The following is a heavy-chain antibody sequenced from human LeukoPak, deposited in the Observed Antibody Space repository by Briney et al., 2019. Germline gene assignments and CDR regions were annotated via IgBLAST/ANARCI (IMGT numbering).Heavy chain of an antibody. D-gene: IGHD5-12*01. CDR1: GGSFSGYY. J-gene: IGHJ6*02. CDR2: INHSGST. Sequence: SETLSLTCAVYGGSFSGYYWSWIRQPPGKGLEWIGEINHSGSTNYNPSLKSRVTISVDTSKNQFSLKLSSVTAADTAVYYCARGLIGWVATITYLYYYYGMDVWGQGTTVTVSS. CDR3: ARGLIGWVATITYLYYYYGMDV. V-gene: IGHV4-34*01.